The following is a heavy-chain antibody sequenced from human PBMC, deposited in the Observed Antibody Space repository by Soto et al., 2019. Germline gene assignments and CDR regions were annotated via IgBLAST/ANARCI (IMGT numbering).Heavy chain of an antibody. J-gene: IGHJ6*02. D-gene: IGHD6-6*01. Sequence: QVQLVESGGGVVQPGRSLRLSCAASGFTFSSYGMHWVRQAPGKGLEWVAVISYDGSNKYYADSVKGRFTISRDNSKNTMYLQMNSLSAEDTAVYYCATVGGIAARLRSKGGVYYYGMDVWGQGTTVTVSS. V-gene: IGHV3-30*03. CDR1: GFTFSSYG. CDR2: ISYDGSNK. CDR3: ATVGGIAARLRSKGGVYYYGMDV.